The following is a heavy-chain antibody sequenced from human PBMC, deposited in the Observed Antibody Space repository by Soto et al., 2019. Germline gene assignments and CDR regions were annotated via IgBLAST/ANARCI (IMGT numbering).Heavy chain of an antibody. CDR1: GGTFSSYT. J-gene: IGHJ4*02. CDR2: IIPILGIA. CDR3: AGEHTYHYGRSGYPLAG. V-gene: IGHV1-69*08. Sequence: QVQLVQSGAEVKKPGSSVKVSCKASGGTFSSYTISWVRQAPGQGLEWMGRIIPILGIANYAQKFQGRVTITAAKSTRNAYMELSSLRSADTAVYYCAGEHTYHYGRSGYPLAGWGQGTLVTVSS. D-gene: IGHD3-22*01.